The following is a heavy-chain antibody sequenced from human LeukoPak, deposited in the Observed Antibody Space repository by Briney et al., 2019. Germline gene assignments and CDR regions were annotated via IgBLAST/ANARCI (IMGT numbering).Heavy chain of an antibody. CDR2: ISGSGDST. J-gene: IGHJ2*01. Sequence: PGGSLSLSCAASGFTFSSYAMSWVRQPQGKGLEWVSGISGSGDSTYYADSVKGRFTISRDNSKNTLYLQMDSLRAEDTAVYNCAKVLNWYFDLWGRGTLVTVSS. CDR1: GFTFSSYA. CDR3: AKVLNWYFDL. V-gene: IGHV3-23*01.